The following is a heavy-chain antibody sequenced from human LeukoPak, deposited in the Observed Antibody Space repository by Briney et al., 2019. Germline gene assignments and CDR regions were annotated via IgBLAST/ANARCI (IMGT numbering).Heavy chain of an antibody. CDR3: ARPHCTNGVCYSDAFDI. J-gene: IGHJ3*02. Sequence: SVKDSCKASGGTFSSYAISWVRQAPGQGLEWMGGIIPIFGTANYAQKFQGRVTITADESTSTAYMELSSLRSEDTAVYYCARPHCTNGVCYSDAFDIWGQGTMVTVSS. CDR1: GGTFSSYA. D-gene: IGHD2-8*01. CDR2: IIPIFGTA. V-gene: IGHV1-69*13.